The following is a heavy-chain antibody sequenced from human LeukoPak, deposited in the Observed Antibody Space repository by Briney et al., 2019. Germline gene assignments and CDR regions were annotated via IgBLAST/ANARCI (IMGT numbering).Heavy chain of an antibody. CDR2: INHSGST. CDR1: GGSFSGYY. CDR3: ARDFLQPYNWFDP. Sequence: PSETLSLTCAVYGGSFSGYYWSWIRQPPGKGLEWIGEINHSGSTNYNPSLKSRVTISVDTSKNQFSLKLSSVTAADTAVYYCARDFLQPYNWFDPWGQGTLVTVSS. V-gene: IGHV4-34*01. D-gene: IGHD1-14*01. J-gene: IGHJ5*02.